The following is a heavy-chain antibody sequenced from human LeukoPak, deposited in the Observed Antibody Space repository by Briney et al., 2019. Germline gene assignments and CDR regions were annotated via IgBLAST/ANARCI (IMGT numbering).Heavy chain of an antibody. CDR2: INHSGST. CDR1: GFTFSSYW. J-gene: IGHJ4*02. D-gene: IGHD6-19*01. CDR3: ARGSGWAGLDY. Sequence: GSLRLSCAASGFTFSSYWMSWIRQPPGKGLEWIGEINHSGSTNYNPSLKSRVTISVDTSKNQFSLKLSSVTAADTAVYYCARGSGWAGLDYWGQGTLVTVSS. V-gene: IGHV4-34*01.